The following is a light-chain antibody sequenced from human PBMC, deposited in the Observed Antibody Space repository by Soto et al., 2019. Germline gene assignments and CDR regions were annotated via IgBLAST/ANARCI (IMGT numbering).Light chain of an antibody. V-gene: IGKV3-20*01. CDR1: PSVSSSY. J-gene: IGKJ2*01. CDR3: PQYCSSPYT. CDR2: GAS. Sequence: EIVLTQSPGTLSLSPGERATLSCRASPSVSSSYLAGYQQKPGQAPRLLIYGASSRSTGIPDRFSGSRSGTDFTRTISRLEPEDFAVYYCPQYCSSPYTFGKGTKLEIK.